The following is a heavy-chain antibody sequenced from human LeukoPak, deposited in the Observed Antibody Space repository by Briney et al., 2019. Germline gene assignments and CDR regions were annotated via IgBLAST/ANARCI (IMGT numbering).Heavy chain of an antibody. V-gene: IGHV5-51*01. CDR1: GYFLTRNW. Sequence: GESLKISFMVSGYFLTRNWICLGRQVPGKVLEWMGIVYPGDSDTKYSPSFQGQVTFSVDKSISTAYLQWSSLKASDTAMYYCARFVYTSSLDYWGQGTLVTVSS. J-gene: IGHJ4*02. CDR2: VYPGDSDT. D-gene: IGHD6-13*01. CDR3: ARFVYTSSLDY.